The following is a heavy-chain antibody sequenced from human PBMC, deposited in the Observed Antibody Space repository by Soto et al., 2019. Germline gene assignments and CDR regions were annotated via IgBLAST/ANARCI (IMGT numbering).Heavy chain of an antibody. CDR2: ISAYNGNT. V-gene: IGHV1-18*01. Sequence: ASVKVSCKASGYTFTSYGISWVLQAPGQGLEWMGWISAYNGNTNYAQKLQGRVTMTTDTSTSTAYMELRSLRSDDTAVYYCARDLSSGWFPDAFDIWGQGTMVTVSS. CDR1: GYTFTSYG. CDR3: ARDLSSGWFPDAFDI. D-gene: IGHD6-19*01. J-gene: IGHJ3*02.